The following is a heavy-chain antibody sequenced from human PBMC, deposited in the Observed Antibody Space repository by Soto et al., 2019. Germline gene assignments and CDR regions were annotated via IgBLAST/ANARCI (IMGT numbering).Heavy chain of an antibody. V-gene: IGHV3-30*18. CDR1: GFTFSNYG. D-gene: IGHD3-10*01. CDR2: ILYDGSDK. J-gene: IGHJ6*02. Sequence: QVQLVESGGGMVQPGRSLRLSCAASGFTFSNYGMHWVRQAPGKGLEWVAFILYDGSDKYFADSVKGRFTISRDNSKNTLDLQMNSLRAEDTAVYYCAKDRIVMIRGVMNYYGMDVWGQGTTVTVSS. CDR3: AKDRIVMIRGVMNYYGMDV.